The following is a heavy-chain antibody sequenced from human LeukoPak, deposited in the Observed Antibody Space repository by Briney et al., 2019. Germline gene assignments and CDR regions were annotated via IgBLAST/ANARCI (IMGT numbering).Heavy chain of an antibody. CDR1: GGSFSGYY. Sequence: PSETLSLTCAVYGGSFSGYYWSWIRQPPGKGLEWIGEINHSGSTNYNPSLKSRVTISVDTSKNQFSLKLSSVTAADTAVYYCARGQGAHFYRWGQGTLVTVSS. V-gene: IGHV4-34*01. D-gene: IGHD1-26*01. CDR3: ARGQGAHFYR. CDR2: INHSGST. J-gene: IGHJ4*02.